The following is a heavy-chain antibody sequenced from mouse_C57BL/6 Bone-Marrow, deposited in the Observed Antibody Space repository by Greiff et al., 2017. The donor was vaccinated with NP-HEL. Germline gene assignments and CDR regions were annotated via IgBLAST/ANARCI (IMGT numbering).Heavy chain of an antibody. V-gene: IGHV1-39*01. J-gene: IGHJ4*01. CDR1: GYSFTDYN. D-gene: IGHD2-5*01. CDR3: ARAHSNPYYYAMDY. Sequence: EVKLMESGPELVKPGASVKISCKASGYSFTDYNMNWVKQSTGKSLEWIGVINPNYGTTSYNQKFKGKATLTVDQSSSTAYMQLNSLTSEDSAVYYCARAHSNPYYYAMDYWGQGTSVTVSS. CDR2: INPNYGTT.